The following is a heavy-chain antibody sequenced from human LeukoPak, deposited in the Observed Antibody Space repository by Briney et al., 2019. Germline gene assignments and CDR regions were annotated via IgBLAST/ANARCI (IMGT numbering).Heavy chain of an antibody. Sequence: SETLSLTCTVSGGSLSSGDYYWSWIRQPPGKGPEWVGYIYHSGGSNYNPARKSRVTTSVDTSKNPFSLKLSPVTAADTAVSSCASLPHDSPGYRSSWYYFDYWGQGTLVTVSS. CDR1: GGSLSSGDYY. CDR3: ASLPHDSPGYRSSWYYFDY. V-gene: IGHV4-30-4*01. J-gene: IGHJ4*02. CDR2: IYHSGGS. D-gene: IGHD6-13*01.